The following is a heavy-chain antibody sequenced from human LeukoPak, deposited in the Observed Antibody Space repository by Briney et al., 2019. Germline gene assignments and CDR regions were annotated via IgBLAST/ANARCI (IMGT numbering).Heavy chain of an antibody. CDR2: ISWNSGSI. D-gene: IGHD6-19*01. CDR3: AKGVIAVAGPDAFDI. V-gene: IGHV3-9*03. CDR1: GFTFDDYA. Sequence: PGGSLRLSCAASGFTFDDYAMHWVRQAPGKGLEWVSGISWNSGSIGYADSVKGRFTISRDNAKNSLYLQMNSLRAEDMALYYCAKGVIAVAGPDAFDIWGQGTMVTVSS. J-gene: IGHJ3*02.